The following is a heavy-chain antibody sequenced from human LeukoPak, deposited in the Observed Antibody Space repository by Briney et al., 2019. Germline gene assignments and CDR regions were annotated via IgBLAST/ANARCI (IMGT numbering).Heavy chain of an antibody. CDR1: GFTFSSYG. CDR2: IWYDGSNK. Sequence: GRSLRLSCAASGFTFSSYGMHWVRQAPGKGLEWVAVIWYDGSNKYYADSVKGRFTISRDNSKNTLHLQMNSLRAEDTAVYYCARDEAAAMRDYYYYGMDVWGQGTTVTVSS. V-gene: IGHV3-33*01. J-gene: IGHJ6*02. D-gene: IGHD2-2*01. CDR3: ARDEAAAMRDYYYYGMDV.